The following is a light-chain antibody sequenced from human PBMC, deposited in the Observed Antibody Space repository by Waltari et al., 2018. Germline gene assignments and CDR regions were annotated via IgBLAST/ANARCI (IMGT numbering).Light chain of an antibody. CDR1: QSVVFSSNNKNY. CDR2: WAS. Sequence: DIVLTQSPDSLAVYLGASATVHGKSIQSVVFSSNNKNYLAWYQQKPGQSPKLLITWASSREAGVPDRFSGSGSETDFTLTISSLQAEDVAVYYCQQCDTFPYTFGQGTKLEIK. CDR3: QQCDTFPYT. V-gene: IGKV4-1*01. J-gene: IGKJ2*01.